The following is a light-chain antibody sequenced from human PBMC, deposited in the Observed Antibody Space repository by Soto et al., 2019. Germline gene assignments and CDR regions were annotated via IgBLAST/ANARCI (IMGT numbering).Light chain of an antibody. CDR3: AAWDDNLNGWV. CDR2: SND. J-gene: IGLJ3*02. V-gene: IGLV1-44*01. CDR1: SSNIGSNA. Sequence: QSVLTQPPSASGTPGQSVTISCSGSSSNIGSNAVNWYQQLPGTAPKLLIYSNDQRPSGVPDLFSGSKSDTSASLAISGLQSEDEADYYCAAWDDNLNGWVFGGGTKVTVL.